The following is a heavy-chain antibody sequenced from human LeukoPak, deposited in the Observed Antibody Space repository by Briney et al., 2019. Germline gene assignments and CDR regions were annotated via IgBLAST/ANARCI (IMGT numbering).Heavy chain of an antibody. CDR2: ISSSSTHI. V-gene: IGHV3-21*01. CDR3: AKGQTVSTIDAFDI. J-gene: IGHJ3*02. CDR1: GFTFSSNG. Sequence: KPGGSLRLSCAASGFTFSSNGMNWVRQAPGKGLEWVSSISSSSTHIYYADSVKGRFTVSRDNAKNSLYLEMNSLIAEDTAVYYCAKGQTVSTIDAFDIWGQGTMVTVSS. D-gene: IGHD5/OR15-5a*01.